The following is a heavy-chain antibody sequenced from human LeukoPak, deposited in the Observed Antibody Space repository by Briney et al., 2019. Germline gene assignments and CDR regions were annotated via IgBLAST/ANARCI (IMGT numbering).Heavy chain of an antibody. J-gene: IGHJ3*02. D-gene: IGHD4-17*01. Sequence: SVKVSCKASGGTFSSYAISWVRQAPGQGLEWMGGIIPIFGTANYAQKFQGRVTITADKSTSTAYMELSSLRSEDTAVYYCAPCTTVTTLWERYAFDIWGQGTMVTVSS. CDR3: APCTTVTTLWERYAFDI. CDR1: GGTFSSYA. V-gene: IGHV1-69*06. CDR2: IIPIFGTA.